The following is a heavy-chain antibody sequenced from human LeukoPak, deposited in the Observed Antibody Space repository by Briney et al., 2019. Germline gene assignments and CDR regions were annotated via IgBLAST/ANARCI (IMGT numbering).Heavy chain of an antibody. D-gene: IGHD1-26*01. Sequence: SETLSLTCTVSGGSISSYYWSWIRQPPGKGLEWIGYIYYSGSTNHNPSLKSQVTISVDTSKNQFSLKLSSVTAADTAVYYCASTPTSSGSYFWFDPWGQGTLVTVSS. CDR1: GGSISSYY. CDR3: ASTPTSSGSYFWFDP. J-gene: IGHJ5*02. V-gene: IGHV4-59*01. CDR2: IYYSGST.